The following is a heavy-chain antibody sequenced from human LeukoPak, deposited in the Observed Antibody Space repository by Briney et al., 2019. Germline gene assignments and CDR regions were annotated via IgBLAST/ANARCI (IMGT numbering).Heavy chain of an antibody. V-gene: IGHV3-30-3*01. J-gene: IGHJ4*02. CDR3: ARESEQWLAPFDY. CDR2: ISYDGSNK. D-gene: IGHD6-19*01. CDR1: GFTFSSYA. Sequence: GGSLRLSCAASGFTFSSYAMHWVRQAPGKGLEWVAAISYDGSNKYYAGSVKGRFTISRDNSKNTLYLQMNSLRAEDTAVYYCARESEQWLAPFDYWGQGTLVTVSS.